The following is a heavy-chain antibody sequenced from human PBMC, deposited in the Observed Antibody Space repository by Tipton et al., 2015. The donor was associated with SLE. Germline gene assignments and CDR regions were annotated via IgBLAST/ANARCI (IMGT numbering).Heavy chain of an antibody. CDR3: ARLIGYCDRGGDCYPYYFDN. J-gene: IGHJ4*02. Sequence: PGLVKPSETLSLTCAVYGGSFSGYYWSWIRQPPGKGLEWIGEINHSGSTNYNPSLKSRVTVSLDTSKNQFFLRLSSVTAADTAVYLCARLIGYCDRGGDCYPYYFDNWGQGALVTVSS. CDR1: GGSFSGYY. D-gene: IGHD2-21*01. V-gene: IGHV4-34*10. CDR2: INHSGST.